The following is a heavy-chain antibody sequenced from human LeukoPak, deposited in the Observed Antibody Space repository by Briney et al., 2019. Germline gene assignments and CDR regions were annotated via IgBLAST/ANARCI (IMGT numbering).Heavy chain of an antibody. CDR3: AREIIMVRGVMYGMDV. J-gene: IGHJ6*02. V-gene: IGHV1-18*01. D-gene: IGHD3-10*01. Sequence: ASVKVSCKASGYTFTSYGISWVRQAPGQGPEWMGWISAYSTYNGNTNYAQKFQGRVTMTTNTSASTAYMELRSLRSDDTAVYYCAREIIMVRGVMYGMDVWGQGTTVTVSS. CDR2: ISAYSTYNGNT. CDR1: GYTFTSYG.